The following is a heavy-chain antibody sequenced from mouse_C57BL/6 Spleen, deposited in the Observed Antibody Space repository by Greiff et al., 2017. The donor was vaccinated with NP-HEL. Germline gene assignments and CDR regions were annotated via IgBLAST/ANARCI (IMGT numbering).Heavy chain of an antibody. CDR3: ARGAQATYSYAMDY. Sequence: QVQLQQPGAELVKPGASVKLSCKASGYTFTSYWMHWVKQRPGQGLEWIGMIHPNSGSTNYNEKFKSKATLTVDKSSSTAYMQLSSLTSEDSAVYYCARGAQATYSYAMDYWGQGTSVTVSS. D-gene: IGHD3-2*02. CDR2: IHPNSGST. J-gene: IGHJ4*01. V-gene: IGHV1-64*01. CDR1: GYTFTSYW.